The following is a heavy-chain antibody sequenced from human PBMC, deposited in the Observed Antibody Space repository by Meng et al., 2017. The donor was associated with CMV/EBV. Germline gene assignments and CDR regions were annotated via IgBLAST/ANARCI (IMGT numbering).Heavy chain of an antibody. CDR2: ISSSGSTI. Sequence: GESLKISCAASGFTFSDYYMSWIRQAPGKGLEWASYISSSGSTIYYADSVKGRFTISRDNAKNSLYLQMNSLRAEDTAVYYCARDKVPIYCSSTSCYRYYYYGMDVWGQGTTVTVSS. D-gene: IGHD2-2*02. CDR1: GFTFSDYY. CDR3: ARDKVPIYCSSTSCYRYYYYGMDV. V-gene: IGHV3-11*04. J-gene: IGHJ6*02.